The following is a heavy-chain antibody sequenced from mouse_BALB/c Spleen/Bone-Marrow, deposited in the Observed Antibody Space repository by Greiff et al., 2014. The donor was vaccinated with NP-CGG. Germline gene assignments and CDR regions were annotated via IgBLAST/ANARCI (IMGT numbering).Heavy chain of an antibody. CDR3: ARSCGAYGYDGGYYFDY. Sequence: LVKTGASVKISCKASGYSFTGYYMHWVKQSHGKSLEWFGYISCYNGATSYSQKFKGKATFTVDTSSSTAYMQFNSLTSEVSAVYYCARSCGAYGYDGGYYFDYWGQGTTLTVAS. V-gene: IGHV1S34*01. D-gene: IGHD2-2*01. CDR1: GYSFTGYY. CDR2: ISCYNGAT. J-gene: IGHJ2*01.